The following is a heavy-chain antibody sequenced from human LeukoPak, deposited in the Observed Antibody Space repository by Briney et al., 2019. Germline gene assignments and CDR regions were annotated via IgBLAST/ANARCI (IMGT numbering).Heavy chain of an antibody. Sequence: GGSLRLSCAASGFTVSSNYMSWVRQAPGKGLEWVGRIKSKTDGGTTDYAAPVKGRFTISRDDSKNTLYLQMNSLKTEDTAVYYCTTASWDPSRFDYWGQGTLVTVSS. CDR2: IKSKTDGGTT. J-gene: IGHJ4*02. V-gene: IGHV3-15*01. D-gene: IGHD1-26*01. CDR1: GFTVSSNY. CDR3: TTASWDPSRFDY.